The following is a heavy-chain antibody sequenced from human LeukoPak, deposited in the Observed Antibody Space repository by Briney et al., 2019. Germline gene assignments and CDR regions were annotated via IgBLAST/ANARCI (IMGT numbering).Heavy chain of an antibody. V-gene: IGHV5-51*01. D-gene: IGHD2-21*01. CDR1: GYRFTSYW. J-gene: IGHJ4*02. Sequence: GGALKISFKGSGYRFTSYWIGWVRQMPGKGLEWMGIIYPGDSDTRYSPSFQGQVTISADKSISTAYLQWSSLKASDTAMYYCARPSGGIVVYFDYWGQGTQVTVSS. CDR2: IYPGDSDT. CDR3: ARPSGGIVVYFDY.